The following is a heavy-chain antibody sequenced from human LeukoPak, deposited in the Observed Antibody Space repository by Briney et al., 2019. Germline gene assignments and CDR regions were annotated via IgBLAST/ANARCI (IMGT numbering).Heavy chain of an antibody. CDR2: ITPYNGNT. D-gene: IGHD4-23*01. CDR3: AREYGGNPGLFGY. CDR1: GYTFIGYS. V-gene: IGHV1-18*01. Sequence: ASVKVSCKASGYTFIGYSISWVRQAPGHGLEWMGWITPYNGNTNYVQNFQGRVNMTTDTSTSTAYMELRSLRSDDTAVYYCAREYGGNPGLFGYWGQGTLVTVSS. J-gene: IGHJ4*02.